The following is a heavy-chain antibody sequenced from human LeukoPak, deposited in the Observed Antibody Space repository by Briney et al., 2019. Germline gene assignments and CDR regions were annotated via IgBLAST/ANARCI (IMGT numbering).Heavy chain of an antibody. J-gene: IGHJ6*03. CDR1: GGSFSGYY. D-gene: IGHD6-6*01. CDR3: ARETGSSSFYYYYYYMDV. Sequence: KSSETLSLTCAVYGGSFSGYYWSWIRQPAGKGLEWIGRIYTSGSTNYNPSLKSRVTMSVDTSKNQFSLKLSSVTAADTAVYYCARETGSSSFYYYYYYMDVWGKGTTVTVSS. V-gene: IGHV4-4*07. CDR2: IYTSGST.